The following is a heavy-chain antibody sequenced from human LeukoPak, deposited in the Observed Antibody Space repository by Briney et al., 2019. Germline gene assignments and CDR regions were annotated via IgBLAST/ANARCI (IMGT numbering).Heavy chain of an antibody. V-gene: IGHV1-69*01. Sequence: SVKVSCKASGGTFSSYAISWVRQAPGQGLEWMGGIIPIFGTANYAQKFQGRVTITADESTSTAYMELSSLRSEDTAVYYCAVIAPAAATNFDYWGQGTLVTVSS. CDR2: IIPIFGTA. CDR1: GGTFSSYA. J-gene: IGHJ4*02. CDR3: AVIAPAAATNFDY. D-gene: IGHD2-2*01.